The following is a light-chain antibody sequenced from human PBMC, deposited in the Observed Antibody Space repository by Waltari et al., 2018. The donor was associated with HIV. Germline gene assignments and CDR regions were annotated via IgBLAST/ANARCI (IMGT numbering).Light chain of an antibody. CDR2: DDG. Sequence: SYVLTQPPSVSVAPGQTARITCGGNNIGSKSVHWYQQKPGQAPVLVVYDDGDRPSGIPERFSGSNSGNTATRTISRVEAGDEADYYCQVWDSSSDHVVFGGGTKLTVL. CDR1: NIGSKS. CDR3: QVWDSSSDHVV. V-gene: IGLV3-21*02. J-gene: IGLJ2*01.